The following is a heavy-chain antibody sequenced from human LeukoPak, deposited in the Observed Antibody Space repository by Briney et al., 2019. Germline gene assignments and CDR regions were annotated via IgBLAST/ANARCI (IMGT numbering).Heavy chain of an antibody. Sequence: PGGSLRLSCAASGFTFSSYSMNWVRQAPGKGLEWVSSISSSSSYIYYADSVKGRFTISRDNAKNSLYLQMNSLRAEDTAVYYCARDTGREMAIDYWGQGTLVTVSS. CDR2: ISSSSSYI. D-gene: IGHD5-24*01. J-gene: IGHJ4*02. CDR3: ARDTGREMAIDY. CDR1: GFTFSSYS. V-gene: IGHV3-21*01.